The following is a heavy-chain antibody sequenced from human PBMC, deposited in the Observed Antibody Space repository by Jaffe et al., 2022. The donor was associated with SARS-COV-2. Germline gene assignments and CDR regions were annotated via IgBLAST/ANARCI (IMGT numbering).Heavy chain of an antibody. D-gene: IGHD5-18*01. J-gene: IGHJ6*02. CDR3: ARDTAMVKEEDIVASKSTYYYGMDV. Sequence: QVQLQESGPGLVKPSQTLSLTCTVSGGSISSGGYYWSWIRQHPGKGLEWIGYIYYSGSTYYNPSLKSRVTISVDTSKNQFSLKLSSVTAADTAVYYCARDTAMVKEEDIVASKSTYYYGMDVWGQGTTVTVSS. CDR2: IYYSGST. V-gene: IGHV4-31*03. CDR1: GGSISSGGYY.